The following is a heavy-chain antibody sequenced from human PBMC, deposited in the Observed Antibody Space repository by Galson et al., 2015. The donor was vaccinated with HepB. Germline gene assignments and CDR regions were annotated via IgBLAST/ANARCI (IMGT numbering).Heavy chain of an antibody. CDR2: IYWDDDK. CDR1: GFSLSTSGVG. Sequence: PALVKPTQTLTPTCTFSGFSLSTSGVGVGWIRQPPGKALEWLALIYWDDDKRYSPSLKSRLTITKDTSKNQVVLTMTNMDPVDTATYYCAHRLEWVDFWSVAPVIKSDAFDIWGQGTMVTVSS. J-gene: IGHJ3*02. D-gene: IGHD3-3*01. CDR3: AHRLEWVDFWSVAPVIKSDAFDI. V-gene: IGHV2-5*02.